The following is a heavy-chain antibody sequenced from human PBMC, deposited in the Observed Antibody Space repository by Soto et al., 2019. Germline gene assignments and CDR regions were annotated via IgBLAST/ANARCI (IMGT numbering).Heavy chain of an antibody. CDR3: ARECDYYDRDAFDI. V-gene: IGHV3-11*01. CDR1: GFTFSNYY. Sequence: GGSLRLSCAASGFTFSNYYMHWIRQAPGKGLEWVSYISSYGSTIYYADSVKGRFTISRDNAKNSLYLQMNSLRAEDTAVYYCARECDYYDRDAFDIWGQGTMVTVSS. D-gene: IGHD1-26*01. J-gene: IGHJ3*02. CDR2: ISSYGSTI.